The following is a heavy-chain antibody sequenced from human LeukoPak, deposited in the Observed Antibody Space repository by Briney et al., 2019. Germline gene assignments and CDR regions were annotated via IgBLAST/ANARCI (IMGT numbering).Heavy chain of an antibody. V-gene: IGHV3-74*01. J-gene: IGHJ4*02. CDR2: INGDGRNI. D-gene: IGHD5-18*01. CDR3: ARAQRGYSYGPFDY. CDR1: GFTFSSYW. Sequence: GGSLRLSCVASGFTFSSYWMHWVRQDPRKGLVWVSRINGDGRNINYADSVRGRFTISRDNAKNSLYLQMNSLRAEDTAVYYCARAQRGYSYGPFDYWGQGTLVTVSS.